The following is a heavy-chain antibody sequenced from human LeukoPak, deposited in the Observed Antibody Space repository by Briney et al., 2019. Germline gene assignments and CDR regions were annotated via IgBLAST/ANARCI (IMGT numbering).Heavy chain of an antibody. CDR2: INHSGST. J-gene: IGHJ4*02. D-gene: IGHD4-23*01. Sequence: SETLSLTCAVYGGSFSGYYWSWIRQPPGKGLEWIGEINHSGSTNYNPSLKSRVTISVDTSKNQFSLKLSSVTAADTAVYYCARYGGNSLDYWGQGTLVTVSS. CDR1: GGSFSGYY. CDR3: ARYGGNSLDY. V-gene: IGHV4-34*01.